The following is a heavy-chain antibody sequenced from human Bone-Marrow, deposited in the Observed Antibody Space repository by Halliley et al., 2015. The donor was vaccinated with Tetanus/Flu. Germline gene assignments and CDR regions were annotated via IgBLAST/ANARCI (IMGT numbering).Heavy chain of an antibody. CDR3: AEGQRGSWFYEL. CDR2: IPNRGGTT. V-gene: IGHV3-23*01. J-gene: IGHJ2*01. D-gene: IGHD3-10*01. Sequence: WVLPIPNRGGTTRLADSAQGRFTISRDHAERTLSLQMNSLGAEDTAVYYCAEGQRGSWFYELWARGTLVTVSS.